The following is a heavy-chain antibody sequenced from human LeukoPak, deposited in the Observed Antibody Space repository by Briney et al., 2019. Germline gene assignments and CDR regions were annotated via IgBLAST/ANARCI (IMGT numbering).Heavy chain of an antibody. CDR3: AKDQYYYGSGSYPSESYYYYYGMDV. J-gene: IGHJ6*02. D-gene: IGHD3-10*01. V-gene: IGHV3-9*01. CDR2: ISWNSGSI. CDR1: GFTFDDYA. Sequence: GGSLRLSCAASGFTFDDYAMHWVRQAPGKGLEWVSGISWNSGSIGNGDSVKGRFTISRDNAKNSLYLQMNSLRAEDTALYYCAKDQYYYGSGSYPSESYYYYYGMDVWGQGTTVTVSS.